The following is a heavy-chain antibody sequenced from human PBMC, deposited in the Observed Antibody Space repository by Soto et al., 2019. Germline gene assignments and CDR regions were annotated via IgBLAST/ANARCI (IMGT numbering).Heavy chain of an antibody. J-gene: IGHJ4*02. V-gene: IGHV2-5*02. CDR3: ARTTIMITFGGQYYFDY. CDR2: IYWDDDK. D-gene: IGHD3-16*01. CDR1: GFSLSTSGVG. Sequence: QITLKESGPTLVKPTQTLTLTCTFSGFSLSTSGVGVGWIRQPPGKALEWLALIYWDDDKRYSPSLKSRLTNPKDTSKNQVVLTMTNMDPVDTATYYCARTTIMITFGGQYYFDYWGQGTLVTVSS.